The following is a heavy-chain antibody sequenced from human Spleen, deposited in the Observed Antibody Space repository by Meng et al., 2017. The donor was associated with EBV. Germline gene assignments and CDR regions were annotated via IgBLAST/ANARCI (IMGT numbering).Heavy chain of an antibody. J-gene: IGHJ5*02. CDR1: GASISIFSY. V-gene: IGHV4-39*01. D-gene: IGHD6-19*01. CDR2: VHYTGST. CDR3: ARPFPSWQSPRLDPFGA. Sequence: EPRHLSPSETLSLTCTVSGASISIFSYWGWVRQPPGRGLEWIGSVHYTGSTYYRPSLKSRVTESVDTSKNQFSLRLTSVTAADTAVYYCARPFPSWQSPRLDPFGAWGQGTLVTVSS.